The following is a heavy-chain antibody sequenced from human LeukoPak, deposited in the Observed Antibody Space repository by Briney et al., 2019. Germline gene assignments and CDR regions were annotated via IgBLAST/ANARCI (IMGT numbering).Heavy chain of an antibody. Sequence: GESLTLSCAASGFTFSNFVIHWVRQAPGKGLDWLAVISYDGTNKYYADFVKGRFTISRDHSQSTVDLQMNTLGGADTAVYYCVRSPTYYNMDVWGKGTTVTVSS. CDR3: VRSPTYYNMDV. CDR1: GFTFSNFV. CDR2: ISYDGTNK. V-gene: IGHV3-30*03. J-gene: IGHJ6*03.